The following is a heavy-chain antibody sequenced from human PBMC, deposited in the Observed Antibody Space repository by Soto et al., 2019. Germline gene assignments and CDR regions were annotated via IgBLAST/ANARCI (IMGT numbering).Heavy chain of an antibody. CDR2: IIPIFGTA. V-gene: IGHV1-69*01. D-gene: IGHD3-10*01. CDR1: GGTFSSYA. CDR3: ARDKTSLSWDGMDV. J-gene: IGHJ6*02. Sequence: QVQLVQSGAEVKKPGSSVKVSCKASGGTFSSYAISWVRQAPGQGLEWMGGIIPIFGTANYAQKFQGRVTITADESTSPAYMELSSLRSEDTAVYYCARDKTSLSWDGMDVWDQGTTVTFSS.